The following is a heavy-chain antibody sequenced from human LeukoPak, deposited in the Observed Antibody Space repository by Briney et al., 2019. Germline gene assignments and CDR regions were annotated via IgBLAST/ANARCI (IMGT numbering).Heavy chain of an antibody. J-gene: IGHJ4*02. CDR2: IRYDGSEK. CDR3: AKEEWSFDY. Sequence: GGSLRLSCAASRFTFSNYGMHWVRQAPGKGLEWVAFIRYDGSEKNFADSVRGRFTISRDNSKSTLYLQMNSLIAEDTAVYYCAKEEWSFDYWGQGTLVTVSS. CDR1: RFTFSNYG. D-gene: IGHD2-8*01. V-gene: IGHV3-30*02.